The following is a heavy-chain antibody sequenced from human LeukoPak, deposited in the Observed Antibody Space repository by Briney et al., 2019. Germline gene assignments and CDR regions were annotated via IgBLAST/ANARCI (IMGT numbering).Heavy chain of an antibody. J-gene: IGHJ4*02. V-gene: IGHV1-8*03. CDR3: ARTAGPHSSGYYRHGFDY. Sequence: ASVKVSCKASGYTFTSYDINWVRQATGQGLEWMGWMNPNSGNTGYAQKFQGRVTITRNTSISTAYMELSSLRSEDTAVYYCARTAGPHSSGYYRHGFDYWGQGTLVTVSS. CDR1: GYTFTSYD. D-gene: IGHD3-22*01. CDR2: MNPNSGNT.